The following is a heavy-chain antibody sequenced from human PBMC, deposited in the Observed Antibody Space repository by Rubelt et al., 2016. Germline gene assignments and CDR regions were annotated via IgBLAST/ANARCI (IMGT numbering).Heavy chain of an antibody. CDR3: ATGYSSGWYVAY. CDR2: INAGNGNT. V-gene: IGHV1-3*01. Sequence: QVQLVQSGAEVKKPGASVKVSCKAAGYSFTTYSIHWVRQAPGQRLEWMGWINAGNGNTKYSQKFPGRVTITRDTSASTAYMVLSSLRSEDTAIYYCATGYSSGWYVAYWGQGTLVTVSS. CDR1: GYSFTTYS. J-gene: IGHJ4*02. D-gene: IGHD6-19*01.